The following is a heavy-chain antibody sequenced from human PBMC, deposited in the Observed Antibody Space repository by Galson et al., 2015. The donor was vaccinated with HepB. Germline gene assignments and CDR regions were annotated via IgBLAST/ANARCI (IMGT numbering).Heavy chain of an antibody. Sequence: SLRLSCAASGFTFSSYAMHWVRQAPGKGLEWGAVISDDGSNKYYADSVKGRFTISRDNSKKTLYLQMNSLRAEDTAVYYCARDLDGGYAKFDYWGQGTLVTVSS. V-gene: IGHV3-30-3*01. CDR2: ISDDGSNK. D-gene: IGHD5-12*01. CDR3: ARDLDGGYAKFDY. CDR1: GFTFSSYA. J-gene: IGHJ4*02.